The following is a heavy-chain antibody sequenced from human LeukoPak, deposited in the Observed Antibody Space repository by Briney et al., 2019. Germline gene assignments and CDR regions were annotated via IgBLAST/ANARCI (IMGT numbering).Heavy chain of an antibody. CDR2: ISSSSSYI. V-gene: IGHV3-21*01. CDR1: GFTFSNYA. J-gene: IGHJ4*02. CDR3: ARGRDGSQSPIDD. Sequence: KTGGSLRLSCAASGFTFSNYAMNWVRQAPGKGLEWVSSISSSSSYIYYADSVKGRFTISRDNAKNSLYLQMNSLRAEDTAVYYCARGRDGSQSPIDDWGQGTLVTVSS. D-gene: IGHD5-24*01.